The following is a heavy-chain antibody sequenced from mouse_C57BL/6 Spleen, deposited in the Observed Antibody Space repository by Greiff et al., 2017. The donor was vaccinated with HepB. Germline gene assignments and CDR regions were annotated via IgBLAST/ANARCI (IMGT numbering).Heavy chain of an antibody. CDR3: ARPSYYYGSSYGFAY. CDR1: GYTFTSYW. CDR2: IHPNSGST. J-gene: IGHJ3*01. D-gene: IGHD1-1*01. V-gene: IGHV1-64*01. Sequence: QVQLQQPGAELVKPGASVKLSCKASGYTFTSYWMHWVKQRPGQGLEWIGMIHPNSGSTNYNEKFKSKATLTVDKSSSTAYMQLRSLTSEDSAVCSCARPSYYYGSSYGFAYWGQGNLVTVSA.